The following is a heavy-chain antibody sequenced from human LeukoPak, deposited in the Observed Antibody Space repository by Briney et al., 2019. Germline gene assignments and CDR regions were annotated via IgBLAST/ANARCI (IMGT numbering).Heavy chain of an antibody. V-gene: IGHV1-18*01. CDR2: ISAYNGNT. CDR1: GYTFTSYG. J-gene: IGHJ4*02. CDR3: ARDSVTMIVDPFDY. D-gene: IGHD3-22*01. Sequence: ASVKVSCKASGYTFTSYGISWVRQAPGQGPEWMGWISAYNGNTNYAQKLQGRVTMTTDTSTSTAYMELRSLRSDDTAVYYCARDSVTMIVDPFDYWGQGTQVTVSS.